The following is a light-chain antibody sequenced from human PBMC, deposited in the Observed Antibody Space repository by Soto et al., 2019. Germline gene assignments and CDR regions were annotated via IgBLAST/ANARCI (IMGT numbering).Light chain of an antibody. V-gene: IGLV2-23*01. Sequence: QSALTQPASVSGSPGQSITISCTGTSNDVGSYNLVSWYQQHPGKAPKVMIYEGSKRTSGVSNRFSGSKSGNTASLTISGLQADDEADYYCCSYASITTWVFGGGTKVTVL. CDR3: CSYASITTWV. J-gene: IGLJ3*02. CDR2: EGS. CDR1: SNDVGSYNL.